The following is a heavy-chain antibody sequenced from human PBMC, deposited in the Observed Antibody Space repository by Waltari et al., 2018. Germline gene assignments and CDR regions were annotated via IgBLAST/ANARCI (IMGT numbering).Heavy chain of an antibody. CDR2: IYSGGST. CDR3: ARAIAKAFDI. J-gene: IGHJ3*02. CDR1: VFTGSSTY. V-gene: IGHV3-53*02. Sequence: VQLVETGGGLIQPGGSLRLSCAASVFTGSSTYMRWVRQAPGKGLEWVSVIYSGGSTYYADSVKGRFTISRDNSKNTLYLQMNSLRAEDTAVYYCARAIAKAFDIWGQGTKVTVSS.